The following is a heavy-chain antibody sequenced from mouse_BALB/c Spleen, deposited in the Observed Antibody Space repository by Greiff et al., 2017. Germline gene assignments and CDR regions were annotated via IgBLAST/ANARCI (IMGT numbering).Heavy chain of an antibody. CDR2: IDPANGNT. V-gene: IGHV14-3*02. CDR3: DLGLAY. D-gene: IGHD4-1*01. CDR1: GFNIKDTY. J-gene: IGHJ3*01. Sequence: VQLKQSGAELVKPGASVKLSCTASGFNIKDTYMHWVKQRPEQGLEWIGRIDPANGNTKYDPKFQGKATITADTSSNTAYLQLSSLTSEDTAVYYCDLGLAYWGQGTLVTVSA.